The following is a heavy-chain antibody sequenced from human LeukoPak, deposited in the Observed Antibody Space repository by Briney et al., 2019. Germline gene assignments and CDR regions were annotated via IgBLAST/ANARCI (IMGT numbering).Heavy chain of an antibody. J-gene: IGHJ6*03. D-gene: IGHD3-3*01. Sequence: GASVEVSCKASGYTFTSYGISWVRQAPGQGLEWMGWISAYNGNTNYAQKLQGRVTMTTDTSTSTAYMELRSLRSDDTAVYYCARDSYYDFWSGYYPYYYYMDVWGKGTTVTVSS. CDR1: GYTFTSYG. CDR2: ISAYNGNT. V-gene: IGHV1-18*01. CDR3: ARDSYYDFWSGYYPYYYYMDV.